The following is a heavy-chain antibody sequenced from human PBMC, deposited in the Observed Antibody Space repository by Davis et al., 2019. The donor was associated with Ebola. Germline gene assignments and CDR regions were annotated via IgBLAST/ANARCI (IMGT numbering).Heavy chain of an antibody. J-gene: IGHJ4*02. CDR1: GGSISSSSYY. D-gene: IGHD3-10*01. Sequence: SETLSLTCTVSGGSISSSSYYWGWIRQPPGMRLEWIGYIYSSGNTNYNPSLKSRVTMLRDTTKNQFSLELNSETAADTALYYCARGARRGVISSDYWGQGTLVTVSS. CDR3: ARGARRGVISSDY. V-gene: IGHV4-61*05. CDR2: IYSSGNT.